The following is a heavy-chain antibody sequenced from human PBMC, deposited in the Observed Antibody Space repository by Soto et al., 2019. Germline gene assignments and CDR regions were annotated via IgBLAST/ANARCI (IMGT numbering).Heavy chain of an antibody. CDR2: IYYSGST. Sequence: PSETLSLSCSVSGGSISTFYWTRIRQPPGKGLEWVGHIYYSGSTSYNPSLKSRVTISVDTSNNQFSLKLSSVTAADTAVYYCARGRSCSGSTCYDHSNWFGPWGQGTLVTVSS. J-gene: IGHJ5*02. CDR3: ARGRSCSGSTCYDHSNWFGP. D-gene: IGHD2-2*01. V-gene: IGHV4-59*01. CDR1: GGSISTFY.